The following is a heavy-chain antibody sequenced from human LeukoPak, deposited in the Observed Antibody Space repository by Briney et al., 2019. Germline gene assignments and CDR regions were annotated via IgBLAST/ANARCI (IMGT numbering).Heavy chain of an antibody. V-gene: IGHV3-20*04. CDR1: GFTFDDYG. CDR2: INWNGGST. D-gene: IGHD1-26*01. Sequence: GGSLRPSCAASGFTFDDYGMSWVRQAPGKGLEWVSGINWNGGSTGYADSVEGRFTISRDNAKNSLYLQMNSLRAEDTALYYCARLGVGATRDAFDIWGQGTMVTVSS. J-gene: IGHJ3*02. CDR3: ARLGVGATRDAFDI.